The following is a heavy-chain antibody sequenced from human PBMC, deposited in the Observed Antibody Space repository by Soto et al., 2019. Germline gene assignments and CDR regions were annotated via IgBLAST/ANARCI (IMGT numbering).Heavy chain of an antibody. CDR3: ARQMFIGGMDV. CDR1: GASIGGFD. D-gene: IGHD2-15*01. V-gene: IGHV4-59*08. J-gene: IGHJ6*02. CDR2: IYYSGST. Sequence: PSETLCLTWSVAGASIGGFDGSWIRQPPGKGLEWIRYIYYSGSTNYNPSLKSRVTISADTSKNQFSLRLSSVTAADTAMYHCARQMFIGGMDVWGQGTTVTVSS.